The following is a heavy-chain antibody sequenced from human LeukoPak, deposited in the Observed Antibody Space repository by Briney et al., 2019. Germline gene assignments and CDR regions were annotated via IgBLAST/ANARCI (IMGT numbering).Heavy chain of an antibody. J-gene: IGHJ3*02. CDR3: AKDRQHLSIASAATAFDI. V-gene: IGHV3-30-3*01. D-gene: IGHD6-13*01. Sequence: GGSLRLSCAASGFTFSSYAMHWVRQASGKGLEWVAVISYDGSNKYYADSVKGRFTISRDNSKNTLYLQMNSLRAEDTAVYYCAKDRQHLSIASAATAFDIWGKGTMVTVSS. CDR2: ISYDGSNK. CDR1: GFTFSSYA.